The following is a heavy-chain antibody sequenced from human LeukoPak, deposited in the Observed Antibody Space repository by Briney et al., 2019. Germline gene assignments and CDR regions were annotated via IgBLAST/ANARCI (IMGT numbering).Heavy chain of an antibody. J-gene: IGHJ5*02. V-gene: IGHV4-4*07. D-gene: IGHD3-10*01. Sequence: PSETLSLTCTVSGVSISSYYWSWIRQPAGKGLEWVGRIYTSGSTNYNPSLKSRVTMSVDTSKNQFSLKLSSVTAADTVVYYCARDLPKLLWFGESTSGWFDPWGQGTLVTVSS. CDR3: ARDLPKLLWFGESTSGWFDP. CDR2: IYTSGST. CDR1: GVSISSYY.